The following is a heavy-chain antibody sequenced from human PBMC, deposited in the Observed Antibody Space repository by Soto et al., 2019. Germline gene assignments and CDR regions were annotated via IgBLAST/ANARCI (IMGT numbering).Heavy chain of an antibody. D-gene: IGHD3-3*01. CDR1: GFTFSSYG. CDR2: ISYDGSNK. J-gene: IGHJ4*02. V-gene: IGHV3-30*18. CDR3: AKDYDFWSGPDY. Sequence: QVQLVESGGGVVQPGRSLRLSCAASGFTFSSYGMHWVRQAAGKGLEWVAVISYDGSNKYYADSVKGRFTISRDNSKNTLYLQMNSLRAEDTAVYYCAKDYDFWSGPDYWGQGTLVTVSS.